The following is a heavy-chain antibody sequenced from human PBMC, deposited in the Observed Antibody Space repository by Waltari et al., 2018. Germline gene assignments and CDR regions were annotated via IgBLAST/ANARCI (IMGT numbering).Heavy chain of an antibody. CDR3: ARLRVITMIVVVIAYFDY. J-gene: IGHJ4*02. CDR2: IYYSGST. V-gene: IGHV4-39*01. D-gene: IGHD3-22*01. Sequence: QLQLQESGPGLVKPSETLSLTCTVSGGSISSSSYYWDWIRQPPGKGLEWIGSIYYSGSTYYNPSLKSRVTISVDTSKNQFSLKLSSVTAADTAVYYCARLRVITMIVVVIAYFDYWGQGTLVTVSS. CDR1: GGSISSSSYY.